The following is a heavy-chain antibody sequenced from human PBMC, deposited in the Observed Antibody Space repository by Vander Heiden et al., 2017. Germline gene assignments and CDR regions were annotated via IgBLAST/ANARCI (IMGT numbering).Heavy chain of an antibody. D-gene: IGHD6-13*01. V-gene: IGHV3-9*01. CDR3: AKVDSSTWYGGSNWFDP. Sequence: EAQLVEPGGGLVQDGRSLRLSCAAPGISLNYNSRHWVRQAPGKGLEWGSGISWNSGKVGYADSVKGRFTISRDNAKNSLYLQMNSLRPEDTALYYCAKVDSSTWYGGSNWFDPWGQGTLVTVSS. J-gene: IGHJ5*02. CDR2: ISWNSGKV. CDR1: GISLNYNS.